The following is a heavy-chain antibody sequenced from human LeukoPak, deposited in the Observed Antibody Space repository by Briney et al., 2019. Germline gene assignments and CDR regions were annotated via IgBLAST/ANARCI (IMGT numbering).Heavy chain of an antibody. CDR3: ARDSGKCTTTSCSDYLDL. D-gene: IGHD2-2*01. CDR1: GGSISNYY. J-gene: IGHJ4*02. Sequence: SETLSLTCSVSGGSISNYYWSWIRQPPGKGLEWIGFVYYSGTTHYNPSLESRVTIPVDVSKNQFSLKLGSVTTADTAVYYCARDSGKCTTTSCSDYLDLWGQGTLVTVSS. V-gene: IGHV4-59*01. CDR2: VYYSGTT.